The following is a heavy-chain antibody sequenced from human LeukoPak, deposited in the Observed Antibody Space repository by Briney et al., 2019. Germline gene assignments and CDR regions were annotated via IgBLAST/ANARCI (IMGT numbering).Heavy chain of an antibody. CDR2: ICPGDSDT. CDR1: GYSFSNYW. V-gene: IGHV5-51*01. J-gene: IGHJ6*03. CDR3: ARLGGGVYYYYYMDV. Sequence: GESLKISCKGSGYSFSNYWIGWVRQMPGKGLEWMGIICPGDSDTRYSPSFQGQVTISADKSISTAYLQWSSLKASDTAMYYCARLGGGVYYYYYMDVWGKGTTVTVSS. D-gene: IGHD3-3*01.